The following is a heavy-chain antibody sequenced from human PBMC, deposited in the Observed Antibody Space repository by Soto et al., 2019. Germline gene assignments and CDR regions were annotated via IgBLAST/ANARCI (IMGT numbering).Heavy chain of an antibody. CDR2: IYYSGST. Sequence: SETLSLTCTVSGGSISRYYWSWIRQPPGKGLEWIGYIYYSGSTSYNPSLKSRVTISVDTSKNQFSLNLSSVTAADTAVNYLARKFEFYENYYYYYLDVWGKGTRVTVS. CDR3: ARKFEFYENYYYYYLDV. CDR1: GGSISRYY. J-gene: IGHJ6*03. D-gene: IGHD3-3*01. V-gene: IGHV4-59*08.